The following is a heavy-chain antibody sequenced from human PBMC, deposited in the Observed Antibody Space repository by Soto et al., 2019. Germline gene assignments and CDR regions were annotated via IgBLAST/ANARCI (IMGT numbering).Heavy chain of an antibody. D-gene: IGHD6-19*01. CDR1: GYTFTSYG. Sequence: ASVKVSCKASGYTFTSYGISWVRQAPGQGLEWMGWISAYNGNTNYAQKLQGRVTMTTDTSTSTAYMELRSLRSDDTAMYYCARDGLAVADKNWFDPWGQGTLVTVSS. J-gene: IGHJ5*02. CDR3: ARDGLAVADKNWFDP. V-gene: IGHV1-18*01. CDR2: ISAYNGNT.